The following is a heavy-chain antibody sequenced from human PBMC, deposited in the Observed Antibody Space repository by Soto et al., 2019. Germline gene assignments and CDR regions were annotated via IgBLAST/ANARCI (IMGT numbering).Heavy chain of an antibody. Sequence: QVQLVESGGGVVQPGRSLRLSCAASGFTFSGHGMHWVRQAPGRGLEWVAVVWHDGSKEYYADSVKGRFTISRDNSKNTLYLQMNSRRAEDTAVYSCERGRGGDYGGNSGDYDYWGQGTMVTVSS. D-gene: IGHD4-17*01. V-gene: IGHV3-33*01. J-gene: IGHJ4*02. CDR3: ERGRGGDYGGNSGDYDY. CDR2: VWHDGSKE. CDR1: GFTFSGHG.